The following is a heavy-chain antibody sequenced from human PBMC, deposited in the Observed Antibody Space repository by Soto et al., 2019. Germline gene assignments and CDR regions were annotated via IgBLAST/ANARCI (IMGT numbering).Heavy chain of an antibody. J-gene: IGHJ4*02. Sequence: KQSQTLSLTCAISGDSVSSNSAAWTWIRQSPSRGLEWLGRTYYRSKWYNDYAVSVKSRITINPDTSKNQFSLQLNSVTPEDTAVYYCARGGLIAAAGAYYFDYWGQGTLVTVSS. D-gene: IGHD6-13*01. CDR2: TYYRSKWYN. V-gene: IGHV6-1*01. CDR1: GDSVSSNSAA. CDR3: ARGGLIAAAGAYYFDY.